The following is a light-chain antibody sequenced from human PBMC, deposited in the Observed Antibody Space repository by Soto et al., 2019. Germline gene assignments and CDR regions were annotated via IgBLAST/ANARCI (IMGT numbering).Light chain of an antibody. CDR1: SGSIGSNS. CDR3: QSYDTNTVV. Sequence: NFMLTLPHSVSESPGKTVTISCTRSSGSIGSNSVQWYQQRPGSAPSIVIYEDDQRPSGVPNRFAGSIDRSSNSASLTISGLQTEDEADYYCQSYDTNTVVFGGGTKLTVL. CDR2: EDD. J-gene: IGLJ2*01. V-gene: IGLV6-57*04.